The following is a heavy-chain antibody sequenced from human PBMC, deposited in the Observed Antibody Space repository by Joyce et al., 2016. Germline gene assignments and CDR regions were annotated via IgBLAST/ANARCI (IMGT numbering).Heavy chain of an antibody. CDR3: ARQVAQGHYYMDV. J-gene: IGHJ6*03. D-gene: IGHD2-15*01. CDR2: IHYTGTT. CDR1: GGSISSNNHL. V-gene: IGHV4-39*01. Sequence: QLQLQESGPGLVKASETLSLTCTVSGGSISSNNHLWGWIRQPPGKGLEWLAIIHYTGTTYYNPSLQSRVTISVDTSKSQFSLGLGAVTAADTAVYFCARQVAQGHYYMDVWGKGTTVTVSS.